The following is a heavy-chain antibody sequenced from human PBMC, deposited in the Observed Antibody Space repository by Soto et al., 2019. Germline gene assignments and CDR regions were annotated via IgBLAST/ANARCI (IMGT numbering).Heavy chain of an antibody. CDR1: GFSLSTSGVG. CDR2: IYWDDDK. D-gene: IGHD6-6*01. J-gene: IGHJ4*02. CDR3: ANGRPPRLMDY. Sequence: QITLKESGPTLVKPTQTLTLTCTFSGFSLSTSGVGVGWIRQPPGKALEWLALIYWDDDKRYSSSLNSRLTSTKDTSKNQVVLTMTNMNPVDTATYYCANGRPPRLMDYWGQGTLVTVSS. V-gene: IGHV2-5*02.